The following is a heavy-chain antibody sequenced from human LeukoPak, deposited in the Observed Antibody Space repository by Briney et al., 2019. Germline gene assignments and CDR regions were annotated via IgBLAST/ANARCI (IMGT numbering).Heavy chain of an antibody. CDR1: GFTFSSYG. CDR2: IRYDGSNK. V-gene: IGHV3-30*02. CDR3: AKSMGVQDSYYYYMDV. J-gene: IGHJ6*03. Sequence: GGSLRLSCAASGFTFSSYGMHWVRQAPGKGLEWVAFIRYDGSNKYYADSVKGRFTISRDNSKNTLYLQMNSLRAEDTAVYYCAKSMGVQDSYYYYMDVWGKGTTVTVS. D-gene: IGHD1-1*01.